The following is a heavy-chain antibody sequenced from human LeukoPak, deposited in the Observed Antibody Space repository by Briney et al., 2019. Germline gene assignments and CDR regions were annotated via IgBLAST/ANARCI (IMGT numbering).Heavy chain of an antibody. D-gene: IGHD3-16*02. V-gene: IGHV4-59*01. CDR3: ARDIGNWYFDL. CDR1: GGSISSYY. Sequence: SETLSLTCTVSGGSISSYYWSWIRQPPGKGLEWIGYIYYSGSTNYNPSLKSRVTISVDTSKNQFSLKLSSVTAADTAVYYCARDIGNWYFDLWGRGTLVTVSS. J-gene: IGHJ2*01. CDR2: IYYSGST.